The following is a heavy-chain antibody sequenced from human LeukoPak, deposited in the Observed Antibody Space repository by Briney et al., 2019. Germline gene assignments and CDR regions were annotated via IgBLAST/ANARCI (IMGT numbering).Heavy chain of an antibody. CDR1: GGSISSSSYY. J-gene: IGHJ4*02. D-gene: IGHD3-10*01. Sequence: SETLSLTCSVSGGSISSSSYYWGWIRQPPGKGLEWIGSIYYSGSTYYNPSPKSRVTISVDTSKNQFSLKLSSVTAADTAVYYCARQDFGSGILPGYWGQGTLVTVSS. CDR2: IYYSGST. CDR3: ARQDFGSGILPGY. V-gene: IGHV4-39*01.